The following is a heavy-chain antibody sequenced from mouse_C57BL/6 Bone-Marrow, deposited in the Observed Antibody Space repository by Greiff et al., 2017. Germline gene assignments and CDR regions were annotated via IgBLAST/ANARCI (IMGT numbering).Heavy chain of an antibody. CDR2: IDPEDGDT. CDR3: TTDYYGSSYWYFDV. V-gene: IGHV14-1*01. Sequence: EVQLQQSGAELVRPGASVKLSCTASGFNIKDYYMHWVKQRPEQGLEWIGRIDPEDGDTEYAPKFQGKATMTADTSSNTAYLQLSSLTSEDTAVYYWTTDYYGSSYWYFDVWGTGTTVTVSS. D-gene: IGHD1-1*01. J-gene: IGHJ1*03. CDR1: GFNIKDYY.